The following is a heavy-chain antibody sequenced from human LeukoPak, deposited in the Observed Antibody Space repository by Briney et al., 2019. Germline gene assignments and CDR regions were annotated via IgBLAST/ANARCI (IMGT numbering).Heavy chain of an antibody. Sequence: GESLKISCTGSGYTLTTSWMGWVRQMPGKGLRWWGIIYPGDSDTRYSPSFQGQVTISADKSISTAYLQWSSLKASDTAIYYCARAYSNSLMDYGMDVWGQGTTVTVSS. CDR2: IYPGDSDT. D-gene: IGHD6-6*01. V-gene: IGHV5-51*01. J-gene: IGHJ6*02. CDR1: GYTLTTSW. CDR3: ARAYSNSLMDYGMDV.